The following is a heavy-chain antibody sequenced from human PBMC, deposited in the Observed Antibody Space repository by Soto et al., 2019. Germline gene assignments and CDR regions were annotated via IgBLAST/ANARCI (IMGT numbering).Heavy chain of an antibody. V-gene: IGHV3-23*01. J-gene: IGHJ4*02. CDR3: AKDSLTVVPAAISYFDD. CDR2: ISGSGGST. CDR1: GFTFSSYA. Sequence: GGSLRLSCAASGFTFSSYAMSWVRQAPGKGLEWVSAISGSGGSTYYADSVKGRFTISRDNSKNTLYLQMNSLRAEDTAVYYCAKDSLTVVPAAISYFDDWGQGTRVTVAS. D-gene: IGHD2-2*02.